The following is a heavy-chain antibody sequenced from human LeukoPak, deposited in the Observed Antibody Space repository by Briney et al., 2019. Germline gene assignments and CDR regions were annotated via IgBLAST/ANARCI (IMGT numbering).Heavy chain of an antibody. V-gene: IGHV3-30-3*01. D-gene: IGHD4-11*01. CDR2: ISYDGSNK. CDR3: ARTPVTVCSNYVGWFDP. Sequence: GGSLRLSCAASGFTFSSYAMHWVRQAPGKGLEWVAVISYDGSNKYYADSVKGRFTISRDNSKNTLYLQMNSLRAEDTAVYYCARTPVTVCSNYVGWFDPWGQGTLVTVSS. J-gene: IGHJ5*02. CDR1: GFTFSSYA.